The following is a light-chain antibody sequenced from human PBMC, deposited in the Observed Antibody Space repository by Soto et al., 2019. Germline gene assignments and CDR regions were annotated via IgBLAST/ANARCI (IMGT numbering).Light chain of an antibody. J-gene: IGLJ2*01. CDR1: SCDVGSYNL. CDR2: EGS. V-gene: IGLV2-23*01. Sequence: QSALTQPASVSGSPGQSITISCTGTSCDVGSYNLVSWYQQHPGKAPKLMIYEGSKRPSGVSNRFSGSKSGNTASLTISGLQAEDEADYYCCSYAGSRVVFGGGTKLTVL. CDR3: CSYAGSRVV.